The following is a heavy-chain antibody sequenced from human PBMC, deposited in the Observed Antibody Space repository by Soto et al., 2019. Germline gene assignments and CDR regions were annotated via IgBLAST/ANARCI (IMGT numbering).Heavy chain of an antibody. V-gene: IGHV3-30-3*01. Sequence: QVQLVESGGGVVQPGRSLRLSCAASGFTFNNYAMHWVRQAPGKGLEWVAVISYDGSNKYYADSVKGRFTISRDNSRNTLYRKMNGLRAEDTAVYYCARDGVDIVATIQLDYWGQGTLVTVSS. D-gene: IGHD5-12*01. J-gene: IGHJ4*02. CDR3: ARDGVDIVATIQLDY. CDR1: GFTFNNYA. CDR2: ISYDGSNK.